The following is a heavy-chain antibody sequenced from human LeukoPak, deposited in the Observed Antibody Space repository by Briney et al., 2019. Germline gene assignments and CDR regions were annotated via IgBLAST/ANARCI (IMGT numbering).Heavy chain of an antibody. V-gene: IGHV4-4*07. CDR3: ARDPRKENWFDP. CDR1: GGSISSYY. CDR2: IYTSGST. J-gene: IGHJ5*02. Sequence: SETLSLTCTVSGGSISSYYWSWMRQPAGKGLEWIGRIYTSGSTNYNPSLKSRVTMSVDTSKNQFSLKLSSVTAADTAVYYCARDPRKENWFDPWGQGTLVTVSS.